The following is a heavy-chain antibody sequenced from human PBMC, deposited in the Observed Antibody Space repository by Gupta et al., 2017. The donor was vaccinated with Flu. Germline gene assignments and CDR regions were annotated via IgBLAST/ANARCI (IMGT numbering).Heavy chain of an antibody. Sequence: QVQLRESGTGLVKPSETLSLICTVSGASMSIDHWSWVRQPPGKGLENIGYVHDSGRTNDNPSLKSRVTISVDTSKNQFSLNLNSLTAADTAVYYCARGAREGYNAWGQGTLVTVSS. D-gene: IGHD5-24*01. CDR1: GASMSIDH. J-gene: IGHJ5*02. V-gene: IGHV4-59*01. CDR3: ARGAREGYNA. CDR2: VHDSGRT.